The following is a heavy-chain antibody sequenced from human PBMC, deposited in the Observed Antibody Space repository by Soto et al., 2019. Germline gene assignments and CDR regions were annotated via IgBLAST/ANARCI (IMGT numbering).Heavy chain of an antibody. D-gene: IGHD2-21*02. CDR3: AKGWVVRQLGDHVAFDI. Sequence: HPGGSLRLSCAASGFTFSSYAMSWVRQAPGKGLEWVSAISGSGGSTYYADSVKGRFTISRDNSKDTLYLQMNSLRAEDTAVYYCAKGWVVRQLGDHVAFDIWGQGTMVTVSS. V-gene: IGHV3-23*01. CDR2: ISGSGGST. CDR1: GFTFSSYA. J-gene: IGHJ3*02.